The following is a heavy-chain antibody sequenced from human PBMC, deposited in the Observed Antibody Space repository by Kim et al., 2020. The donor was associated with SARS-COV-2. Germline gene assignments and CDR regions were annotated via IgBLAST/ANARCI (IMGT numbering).Heavy chain of an antibody. CDR1: GFTFSLYR. D-gene: IGHD6-13*01. Sequence: GGSLRLSCAASGFTFSLYRMYWVRQGPGKGLVWVSAINSDGSSTNYADSVKGRFTISRDNAKNTLFLQMNTLRVEDTAVYYCARGPRISEGINSWFDPWGQGTLVTVSS. J-gene: IGHJ5*02. CDR3: ARGPRISEGINSWFDP. V-gene: IGHV3-74*01. CDR2: INSDGSST.